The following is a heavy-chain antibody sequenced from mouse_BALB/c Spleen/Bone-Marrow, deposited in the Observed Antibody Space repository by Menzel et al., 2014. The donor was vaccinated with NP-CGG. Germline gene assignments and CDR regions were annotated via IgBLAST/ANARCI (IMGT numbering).Heavy chain of an antibody. CDR1: GYTFTSYI. D-gene: IGHD2-3*01. CDR2: INPYNDGT. CDR3: ARRWLPYAMDY. Sequence: EVQLQQSGPELVKPGASVKMSCKASGYTFTSYIMHGVKQKPGQGLEWIGYINPYNDGTKYNEKFKGKATLTSDKSSSTAYMELSSLTSEDSAVYYCARRWLPYAMDYWGQGTSVTVSS. V-gene: IGHV1-14*01. J-gene: IGHJ4*01.